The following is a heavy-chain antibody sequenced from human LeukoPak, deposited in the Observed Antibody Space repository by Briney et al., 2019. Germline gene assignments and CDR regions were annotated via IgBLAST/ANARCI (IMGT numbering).Heavy chain of an antibody. CDR3: ARDDRCSSTSCYLLDY. D-gene: IGHD2-2*01. CDR2: IWYDGSNK. Sequence: PGRSLRLSCAASGFTFGSYGMHWVRQAPGKGLEWVAVIWYDGSNKYYADSVKGRFTISRDNSKNTLYLQMNSLRAEDTAVYYCARDDRCSSTSCYLLDYWGQGTLVTVSS. V-gene: IGHV3-33*01. CDR1: GFTFGSYG. J-gene: IGHJ4*02.